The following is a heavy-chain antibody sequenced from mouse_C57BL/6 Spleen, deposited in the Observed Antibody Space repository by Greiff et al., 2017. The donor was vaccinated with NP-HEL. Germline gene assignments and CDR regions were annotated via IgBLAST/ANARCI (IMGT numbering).Heavy chain of an antibody. J-gene: IGHJ4*01. D-gene: IGHD2-1*01. CDR3: ASAYGKGAMDY. Sequence: VQLKESGPELVKPGASVKISCKASGYSFTDYNMNWVKQSNGKSLEWIGVINPHYGTTRYNQKFKGKATLTVDQSSSTAYLQLNRLTSEDSAVYYCASAYGKGAMDYWGQGTSVTVSS. V-gene: IGHV1-39*01. CDR2: INPHYGTT. CDR1: GYSFTDYN.